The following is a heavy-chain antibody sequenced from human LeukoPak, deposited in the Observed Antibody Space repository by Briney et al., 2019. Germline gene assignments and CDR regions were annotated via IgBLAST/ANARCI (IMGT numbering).Heavy chain of an antibody. D-gene: IGHD3-22*01. Sequence: GRSLRLSCAASGFTFSSYSMSWVRQAPGKGLEWVSSFSRSRSYIYYADSMKGRFTISRDNAKNSLYLQMNSLRAEDTAVYYCARENGYYDSSGKDAFDIWGQGTMVTVSS. CDR1: GFTFSSYS. CDR3: ARENGYYDSSGKDAFDI. CDR2: FSRSRSYI. J-gene: IGHJ3*02. V-gene: IGHV3-21*01.